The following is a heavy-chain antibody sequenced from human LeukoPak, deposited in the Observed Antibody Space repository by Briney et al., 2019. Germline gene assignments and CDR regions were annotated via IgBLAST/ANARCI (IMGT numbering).Heavy chain of an antibody. Sequence: GASVKVSCKASGYTFTSYAMHWVRQAPGQRLEWMGWLNAGNGNTKYSQKFQGRVTITRDTSASTAYMELSSLRSEDTAVYYCASPKETTVTNYYYYGMDVWGQGTTVTVSS. CDR1: GYTFTSYA. J-gene: IGHJ6*02. CDR2: LNAGNGNT. CDR3: ASPKETTVTNYYYYGMDV. D-gene: IGHD4-11*01. V-gene: IGHV1-3*01.